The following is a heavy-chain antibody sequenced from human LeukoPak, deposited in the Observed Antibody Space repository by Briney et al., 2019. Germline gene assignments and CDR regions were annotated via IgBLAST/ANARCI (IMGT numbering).Heavy chain of an antibody. Sequence: GASVKVSCKASGYTLTELSMHWVRQAPGKGLEWMGGFDPEDGETIYAQKFQGRVTMTEDTSTDTAYMELSSLRSEDTAVYYCATEGYGSGSPVAPSSYNWFDPWGQGTLVTVSS. V-gene: IGHV1-24*01. D-gene: IGHD3-10*01. CDR3: ATEGYGSGSPVAPSSYNWFDP. CDR2: FDPEDGET. J-gene: IGHJ5*02. CDR1: GYTLTELS.